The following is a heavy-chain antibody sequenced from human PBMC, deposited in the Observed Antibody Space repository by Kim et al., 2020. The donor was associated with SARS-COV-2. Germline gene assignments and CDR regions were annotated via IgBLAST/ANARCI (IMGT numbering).Heavy chain of an antibody. CDR3: ARARRGIVVDAFDI. Sequence: SETLSLTCTVSGGSISSGGYYWSWIRQHPGKGLEWIGYIYYSGSTYYNPSLKSRVTISVDTSKNQFSLKLSSVTAADTAVYYCARARRGIVVDAFDIWGQRTMVTVSS. CDR2: IYYSGST. CDR1: GGSISSGGYY. V-gene: IGHV4-31*03. D-gene: IGHD6-19*01. J-gene: IGHJ3*02.